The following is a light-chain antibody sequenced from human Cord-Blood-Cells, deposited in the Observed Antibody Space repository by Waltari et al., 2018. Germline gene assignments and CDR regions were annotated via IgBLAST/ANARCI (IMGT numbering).Light chain of an antibody. CDR1: QSISSY. Sequence: DIQMTQSPPSLSASVGDRVTITCRASQSISSYLNGYQQKPGKAPKLLIYAASSLQSGVPSRFSGSGSGTDFTLTISSLQPEDFATYYCQQSYSTPYTFGQGTKLEIK. V-gene: IGKV1-39*01. CDR2: AAS. CDR3: QQSYSTPYT. J-gene: IGKJ2*01.